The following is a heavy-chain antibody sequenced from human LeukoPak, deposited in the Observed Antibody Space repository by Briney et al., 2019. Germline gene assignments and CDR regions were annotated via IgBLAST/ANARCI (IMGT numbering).Heavy chain of an antibody. Sequence: GGSLRLSCSVSGFTFSNYAMSWVREAPGKGLEWVSTISGTGGSASYADSVKGRFTFSRDNSNGTLYLQMNSLRAEDTAVYYCAKAYLEEGYTAMAFYFDYWGQGTLVTVSS. V-gene: IGHV3-23*01. J-gene: IGHJ4*02. CDR1: GFTFSNYA. CDR2: ISGTGGSA. D-gene: IGHD5-18*01. CDR3: AKAYLEEGYTAMAFYFDY.